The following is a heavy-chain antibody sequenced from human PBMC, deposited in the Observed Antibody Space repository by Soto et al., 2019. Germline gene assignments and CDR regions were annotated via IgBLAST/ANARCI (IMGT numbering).Heavy chain of an antibody. Sequence: QVQLVESGGGVVQPGRSLRLSCAASGFTFSHYGMEWVRQAPGKGLEWVASISFDGSIKHYSDSVQGRFSISRDNYGGTLSLQMNSLGAEDTAMYYCAKDDSEYSNYWSSFDYWGQGALVAVSS. D-gene: IGHD4-4*01. CDR1: GFTFSHYG. V-gene: IGHV3-30*18. J-gene: IGHJ4*02. CDR2: ISFDGSIK. CDR3: AKDDSEYSNYWSSFDY.